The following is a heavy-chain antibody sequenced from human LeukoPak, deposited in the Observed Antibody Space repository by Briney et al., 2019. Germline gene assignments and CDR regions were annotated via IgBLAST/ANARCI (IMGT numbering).Heavy chain of an antibody. CDR3: ARGPVSSGWYRGDY. V-gene: IGHV4-30-2*01. Sequence: SQTLSLTCAVFGGSISSGGYSWSWIRQPPGKGLEWIGYIYHSGSTYYNPSLKSRVTISVDTSKNQFSLKLSSVTAADTAVYYCARGPVSSGWYRGDYWGQGTLVTVSS. CDR2: IYHSGST. J-gene: IGHJ4*02. CDR1: GGSISSGGYS. D-gene: IGHD6-19*01.